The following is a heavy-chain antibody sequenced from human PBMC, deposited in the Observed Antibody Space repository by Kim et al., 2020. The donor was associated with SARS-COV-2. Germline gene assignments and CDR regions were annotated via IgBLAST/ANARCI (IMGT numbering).Heavy chain of an antibody. J-gene: IGHJ4*02. CDR2: IRSKAYGGTT. Sequence: GGSLRLSCTASGFTFGDYAMSWFRQAPGKGLEWVGFIRSKAYGGTTEYAASVKGRFTISRDDSKSIAYLQMNSLKTEDTAVYYCTRGGHCSGGSCYREFDYWGQGTLVTLSS. D-gene: IGHD2-15*01. V-gene: IGHV3-49*03. CDR3: TRGGHCSGGSCYREFDY. CDR1: GFTFGDYA.